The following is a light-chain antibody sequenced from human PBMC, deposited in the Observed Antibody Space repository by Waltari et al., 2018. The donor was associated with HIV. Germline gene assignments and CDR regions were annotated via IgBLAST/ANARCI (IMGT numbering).Light chain of an antibody. CDR1: INDIGGYKS. J-gene: IGLJ1*01. CDR2: ELN. Sequence: QSALTQPASVSGSPGQSITISCTGTINDIGGYKSVSWYQHHPGKAPKLIIYELNYRPAGVSGRFSGSKSGNTASLTISGLLPEDDAIYYCCSYTVSSTYVFGPGTKVTVL. V-gene: IGLV2-14*01. CDR3: CSYTVSSTYV.